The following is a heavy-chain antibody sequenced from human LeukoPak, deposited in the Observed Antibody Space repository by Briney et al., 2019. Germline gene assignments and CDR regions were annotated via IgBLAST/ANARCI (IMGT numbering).Heavy chain of an antibody. CDR2: ISSSSSYI. V-gene: IGHV3-21*01. Sequence: GGSLRLSCAASGFTFSSYSMNWVRQAPGKGLEWVSSISSSSSYIYYADSVRGRFTISRDNAKNSLYLQMNSLRAEDTAVYYCARGLGAFDAAALYWGQGTLVTVSS. CDR1: GFTFSSYS. D-gene: IGHD3-10*01. J-gene: IGHJ4*02. CDR3: ARGLGAFDAAALY.